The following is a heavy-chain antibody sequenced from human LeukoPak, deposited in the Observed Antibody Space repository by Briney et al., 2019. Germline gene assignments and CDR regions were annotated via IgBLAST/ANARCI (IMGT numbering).Heavy chain of an antibody. Sequence: PSETLSLTCTVSGGSISSYYWSWIRQPPGKGLEWIGYIYYSGSTNYNPSLKSRVTISVDTSKNQFSLKLSSVTAADTAVYYCARERIAAAGTSFDYWGQGTLVTVSS. D-gene: IGHD6-13*01. CDR2: IYYSGST. CDR3: ARERIAAAGTSFDY. V-gene: IGHV4-59*01. J-gene: IGHJ4*02. CDR1: GGSISSYY.